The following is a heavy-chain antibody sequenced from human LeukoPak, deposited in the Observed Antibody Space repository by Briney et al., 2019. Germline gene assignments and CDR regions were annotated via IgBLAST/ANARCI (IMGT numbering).Heavy chain of an antibody. CDR2: ISGSGGST. CDR1: GFTFSSYA. J-gene: IGHJ4*02. D-gene: IGHD2-2*01. CDR3: AKFHRIVVVPAAAFDY. V-gene: IGHV3-23*01. Sequence: PGESLRLSCAASGFTFSSYAMSWVRQAPGKGLEWVSAISGSGGSTYYADSVKGRFTISRDNSKNTLYLQMNSLRAEDTAVYYCAKFHRIVVVPAAAFDYWGQGTLVTASS.